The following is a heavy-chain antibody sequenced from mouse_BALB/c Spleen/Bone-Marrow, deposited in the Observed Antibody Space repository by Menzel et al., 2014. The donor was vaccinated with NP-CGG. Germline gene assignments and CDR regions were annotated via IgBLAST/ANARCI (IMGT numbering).Heavy chain of an antibody. CDR1: GYTFTDYY. CDR3: GRSRAMDY. J-gene: IGHJ4*01. CDR2: INPNNGDI. Sequence: VQLTQSGPELVKPGASVTMSCKASGYTFTDYYMKWVKQSPGKSLAWIGDINPNNGDIFYKQKFKGKATLTVDTSSSTAYVQLNSLTSEDSAVYYCGRSRAMDYWGQGTSVTVAS. V-gene: IGHV1-26*01.